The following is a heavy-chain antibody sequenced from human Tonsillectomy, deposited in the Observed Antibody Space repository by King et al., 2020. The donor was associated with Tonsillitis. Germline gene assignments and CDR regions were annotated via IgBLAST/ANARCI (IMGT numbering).Heavy chain of an antibody. J-gene: IGHJ4*02. CDR3: ARGRLVGGGFDY. D-gene: IGHD3-10*01. CDR1: GGSISSGSYY. V-gene: IGHV4-61*02. Sequence: PLQESGPGLVKPSQTLSLTCTVSGGSISSGSYYWSWIRQPAGKGLEWIGRIYSSGSTNYNPPLKSRVTMSVDTSENQFSLKLSSVTAADTAVYYCARGRLVGGGFDYWGQGTPVTVSS. CDR2: IYSSGST.